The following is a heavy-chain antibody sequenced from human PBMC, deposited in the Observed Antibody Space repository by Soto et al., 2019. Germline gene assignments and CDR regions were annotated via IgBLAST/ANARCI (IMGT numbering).Heavy chain of an antibody. D-gene: IGHD3-22*01. Sequence: GEALKISCKASGYRFTSSWIGWVRQMPGKGLEWMVIIYPGDSDTRYSPSFQGQVTISAYKSSSTAYLQWNSLQASDTAMYYCARLHGIVAPRTVFLDXWGQGTMVTVS. CDR2: IYPGDSDT. J-gene: IGHJ4*02. CDR1: GYRFTSSW. CDR3: ARLHGIVAPRTVFLDX. V-gene: IGHV5-51*01.